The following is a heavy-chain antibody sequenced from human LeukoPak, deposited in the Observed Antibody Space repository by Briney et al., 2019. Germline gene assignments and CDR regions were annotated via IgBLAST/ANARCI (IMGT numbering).Heavy chain of an antibody. CDR2: INTNTGNP. D-gene: IGHD5-12*01. V-gene: IGHV7-4-1*02. CDR1: GYTFTSYA. CDR3: ARDLGGIVATKTPIFDY. Sequence: ASVKVSFKASGYTFTSYAMNWVRQAPGQGLEWMGLINTNTGNPTYAQGFTGRFVFSLDTSVSTAYLQISSLKAEDTAVYYCARDLGGIVATKTPIFDYWGQGTLVTVSS. J-gene: IGHJ4*02.